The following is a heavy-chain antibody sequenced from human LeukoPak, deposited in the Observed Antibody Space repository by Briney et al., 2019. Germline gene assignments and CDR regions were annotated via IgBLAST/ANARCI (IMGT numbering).Heavy chain of an antibody. CDR2: INPNTGAT. CDR1: GYTFTGYY. CDR3: ATGKDSTVGYYLDY. D-gene: IGHD3/OR15-3a*01. Sequence: EASVKVSCKASGYTFTGYYIHWVRQAPGQGLEWMGWINPNTGATKYAQRFQGRVTMTRDTSISTAYMELSGLRSDDTAVFYCATGKDSTVGYYLDYWGQGTLATVSS. J-gene: IGHJ4*02. V-gene: IGHV1-2*02.